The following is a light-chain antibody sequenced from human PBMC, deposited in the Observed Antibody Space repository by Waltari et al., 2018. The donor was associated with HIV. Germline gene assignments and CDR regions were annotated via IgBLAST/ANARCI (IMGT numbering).Light chain of an antibody. V-gene: IGLV3-1*01. CDR2: QDK. Sequence: DELTPPTPVSVSPGPTALLTRPGDHLGEKFVSRYQQEPGQSPVFVIFQDKKRPSGIPERFSASNSGNRATLTISGTQALDEADYYCQVWNTSAARYVFGTGTKVTVL. CDR3: QVWNTSAARYV. J-gene: IGLJ1*01. CDR1: HLGEKF.